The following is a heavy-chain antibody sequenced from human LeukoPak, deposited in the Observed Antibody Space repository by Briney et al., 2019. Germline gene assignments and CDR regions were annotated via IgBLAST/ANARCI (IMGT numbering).Heavy chain of an antibody. CDR2: INHSGST. CDR1: GGSLSGYY. J-gene: IGHJ4*02. Sequence: SETLSLTCAVCGGSLSGYYWSWIRQPPGKGLEWIGEINHSGSTNYNPSLKSRVTISVDTSKNQFSLKLSSVTAADTAVYYCARSKRGYSYGYSMGFDYWGQGTLVTVSS. CDR3: ARSKRGYSYGYSMGFDY. V-gene: IGHV4-34*01. D-gene: IGHD5-18*01.